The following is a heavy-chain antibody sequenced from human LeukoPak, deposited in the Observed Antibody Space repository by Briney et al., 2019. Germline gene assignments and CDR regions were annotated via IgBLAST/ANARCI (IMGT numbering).Heavy chain of an antibody. CDR2: ISSSGSTI. CDR3: ATDTHYDFWSGPVEY. D-gene: IGHD3-3*01. Sequence: GGSLRLSFAASGFTFSDYYMSWSRQAPGKGLEWVSYISSSGSTIYYADSVEGRFTISRDNAKNSLYLQMSSLRAEDTAVYYCATDTHYDFWSGPVEYWRQGTLVTVSS. J-gene: IGHJ4*02. V-gene: IGHV3-11*04. CDR1: GFTFSDYY.